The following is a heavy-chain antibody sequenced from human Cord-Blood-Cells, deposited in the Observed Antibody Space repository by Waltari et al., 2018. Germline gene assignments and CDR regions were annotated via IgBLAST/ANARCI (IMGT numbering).Heavy chain of an antibody. V-gene: IGHV4-34*01. CDR1: GFTFSNAW. CDR3: ARGITSHSLDY. Sequence: VQLVESGGGLVKPGGSLRLSCAASGFTFSNAWMSWIRQPPGKGLEWIGEINHSGSTNYNPSLKSRVTISVDTSKNQFSLKLSSVTAADTAVYYCARGITSHSLDYWGQGTLVTVSS. J-gene: IGHJ4*02. D-gene: IGHD2-2*01. CDR2: INHSGST.